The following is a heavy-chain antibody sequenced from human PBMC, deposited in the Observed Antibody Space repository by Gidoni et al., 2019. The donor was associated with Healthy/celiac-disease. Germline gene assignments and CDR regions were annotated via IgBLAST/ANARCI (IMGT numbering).Heavy chain of an antibody. V-gene: IGHV4-39*01. CDR2: IYYSGST. D-gene: IGHD4-17*01. J-gene: IGHJ4*02. Sequence: LEWIGSIYYSGSTYYNPSLKSRVTISVDTSKNQFSLKLSSVTAADTAVYYCASPGAVTQYYFDYWGQGTLVTVSS. CDR3: ASPGAVTQYYFDY.